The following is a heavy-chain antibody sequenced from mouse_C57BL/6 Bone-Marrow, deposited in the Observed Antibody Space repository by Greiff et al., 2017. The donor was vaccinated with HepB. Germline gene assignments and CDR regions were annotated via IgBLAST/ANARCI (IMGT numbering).Heavy chain of an antibody. J-gene: IGHJ3*01. CDR3: ARSFAY. CDR2: IDPSDSYT. V-gene: IGHV1-50*01. Sequence: VQLQQPGAELVKPGASVKLSCKASGYTFTSYWMQWVNQRPGQGLEWIGEIDPSDSYTNYNKKFKGKATLTVDTSSSTAYILLGSLTSEDSAVYYCARSFAYWGQGTRVTVSA. CDR1: GYTFTSYW.